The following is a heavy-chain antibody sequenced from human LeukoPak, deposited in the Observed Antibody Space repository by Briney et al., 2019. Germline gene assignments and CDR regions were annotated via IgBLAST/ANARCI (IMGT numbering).Heavy chain of an antibody. V-gene: IGHV1-2*02. CDR2: INPNSGGT. D-gene: IGHD5-18*01. J-gene: IGHJ4*02. Sequence: ASVKVSCKASGYTFTGYYMHWVRQAPGQGLEWMGWINPNSGGTNYAQKFQGRATMTRDTSISTAYMELSRLRSDDTAVYYCARSPEGYSYNYRYFDYWGQGTLVTVSS. CDR3: ARSPEGYSYNYRYFDY. CDR1: GYTFTGYY.